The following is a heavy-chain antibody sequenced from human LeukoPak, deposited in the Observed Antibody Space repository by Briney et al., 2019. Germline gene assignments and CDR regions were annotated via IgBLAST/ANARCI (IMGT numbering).Heavy chain of an antibody. D-gene: IGHD2-2*01. CDR2: INRGGSET. J-gene: IGHJ4*02. Sequence: GWSLRLSCAVTGFTFSVGWMSSVRQAPGKGLEWVPIINRGGSETWYVDSVKGRFTISRDDARNSLYLQMNGLRAEDAAVYYCAKARGVNIVVVPSPFDYWGQGTLVTVSS. V-gene: IGHV3-7*03. CDR1: GFTFSVGW. CDR3: AKARGVNIVVVPSPFDY.